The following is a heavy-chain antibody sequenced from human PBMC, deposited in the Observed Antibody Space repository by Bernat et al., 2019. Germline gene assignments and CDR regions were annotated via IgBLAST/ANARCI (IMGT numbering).Heavy chain of an antibody. V-gene: IGHV3-23*01. Sequence: EVHLLESGGGLVQPGGSLRLSCAASGFTFSSYAMSWVRQAPGMGLEWVSTITGSGGITYYADSVKGRFTISRDNSKNTLYLKMHSLRAEDTAVYYCAKGLILIVVDNYWGQGTLVTVSS. D-gene: IGHD3-22*01. J-gene: IGHJ4*02. CDR1: GFTFSSYA. CDR2: ITGSGGIT. CDR3: AKGLILIVVDNY.